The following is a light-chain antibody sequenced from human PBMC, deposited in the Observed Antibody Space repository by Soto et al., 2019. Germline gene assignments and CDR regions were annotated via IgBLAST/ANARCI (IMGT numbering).Light chain of an antibody. CDR3: QQYNNWYQLT. CDR2: GAS. V-gene: IGKV3-15*01. J-gene: IGKJ4*01. Sequence: DIVMTQSPSTLSASLGETVTVSCRASQRVSSYLAWYQQKPGKAPRLLIYGASAMATGIPARFSGSGSGTEFTLTISSMLYEDFAVYYCQQYNNWYQLTFGGGTKVDIK. CDR1: QRVSSY.